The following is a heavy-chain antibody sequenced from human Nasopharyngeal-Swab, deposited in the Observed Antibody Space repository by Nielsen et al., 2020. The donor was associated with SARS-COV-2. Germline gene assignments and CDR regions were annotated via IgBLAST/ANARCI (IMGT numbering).Heavy chain of an antibody. D-gene: IGHD1-26*01. CDR1: GFTFSSHW. Sequence: GGSLRLSCAASGFTFSSHWMHWVRQAPGKGLVWVSRINSDGSSTTYAGSVKGRFTISRDNSKNTLYLQMNSLRAEDTAVYYCAKGSGSYPFDYWGQGTLVTVSS. CDR2: INSDGSST. CDR3: AKGSGSYPFDY. V-gene: IGHV3-74*01. J-gene: IGHJ4*02.